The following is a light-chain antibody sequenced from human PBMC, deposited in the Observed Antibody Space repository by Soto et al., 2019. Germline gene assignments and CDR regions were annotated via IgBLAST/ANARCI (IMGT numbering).Light chain of an antibody. CDR2: GAS. V-gene: IGKV3-15*01. CDR1: QSVSTK. CDR3: QQYNNWPPRAT. Sequence: EIVMTQSPAALSVSPGERATLSCRASQSVSTKLAGYQQKPGQPPRLLIYGASTRATGIPARFSGSGSGTEFTLTISSLQSEDFAIYYCQQYNNWPPRATFGPGTKVDL. J-gene: IGKJ3*01.